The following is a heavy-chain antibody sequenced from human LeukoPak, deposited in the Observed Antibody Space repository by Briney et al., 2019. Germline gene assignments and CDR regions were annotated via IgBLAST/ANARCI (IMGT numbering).Heavy chain of an antibody. CDR2: IYSGGST. J-gene: IGHJ6*03. D-gene: IGHD5-18*01. CDR1: GFTVSSNY. Sequence: GGSLRLSCATSGFTVSSNYMSWVRQAPGKGLEWVSVIYSGGSTYYADSVKGRFTISRDNSKNTLYLQMNSLRAEDTAVYYCARDTSYGPSHYYYYMDVWGKGTTVTVSS. CDR3: ARDTSYGPSHYYYYMDV. V-gene: IGHV3-66*02.